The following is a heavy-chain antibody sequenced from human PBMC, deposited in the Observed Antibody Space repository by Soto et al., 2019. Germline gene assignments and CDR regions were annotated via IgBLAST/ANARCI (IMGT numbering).Heavy chain of an antibody. CDR2: ISSSSSYI. CDR3: ARVIFQGNIQKYYYYGMDV. Sequence: GGSLRLSCAASGFTFSSYSMNWVRQAPGKGLEWVSSISSSSSYIYYADSVKGRFTISRDNAKNSLYLQMNSLRAEDTAVYYCARVIFQGNIQKYYYYGMDVWGQGTTVTVSS. J-gene: IGHJ6*02. V-gene: IGHV3-21*01. D-gene: IGHD2-15*01. CDR1: GFTFSSYS.